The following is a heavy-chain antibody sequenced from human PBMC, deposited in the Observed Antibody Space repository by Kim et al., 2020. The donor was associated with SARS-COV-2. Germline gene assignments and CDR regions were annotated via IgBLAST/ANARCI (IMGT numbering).Heavy chain of an antibody. CDR1: GGSISSSNW. CDR3: ARDRGELPQYYFDY. CDR2: IYHSGST. J-gene: IGHJ4*02. D-gene: IGHD1-26*01. V-gene: IGHV4-4*02. Sequence: SETLSLTCAVSGGSISSSNWWSWVRQPPGKGLEWIGEIYHSGSTNYNPSLKSRDTISVDKSKNQFSLKLSSVTAADTAVYYCARDRGELPQYYFDYWGQGTLVTVSS.